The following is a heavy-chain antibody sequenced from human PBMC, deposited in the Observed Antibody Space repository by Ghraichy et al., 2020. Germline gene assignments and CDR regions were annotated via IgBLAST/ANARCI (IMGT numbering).Heavy chain of an antibody. Sequence: GGSLRLSCAASGFTFSNYWMGWVRQAPGERLEWVANIKQDGSEKNYVDSVKGRFTISRDNAKNSLYLQLNSLRAEDTAVYYCTSENYFDYWGQGTQVTASS. CDR2: IKQDGSEK. CDR3: TSENYFDY. CDR1: GFTFSNYW. V-gene: IGHV3-7*03. J-gene: IGHJ4*02.